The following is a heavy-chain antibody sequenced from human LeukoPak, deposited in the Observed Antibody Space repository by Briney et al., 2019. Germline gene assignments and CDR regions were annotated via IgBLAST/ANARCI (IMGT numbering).Heavy chain of an antibody. J-gene: IGHJ6*02. CDR2: IYYSGST. CDR3: ARSISSSLSYYGMDV. D-gene: IGHD6-13*01. Sequence: PSETLSLTCTVSGGSISSSSYYWGWIRQPPGKGLEWIGSIYYSGSTYYNPSLKSRVTISVDTSKNQFSLKLSSVTAADTAVYYCARSISSSLSYYGMDVWGQGTTVTVSS. V-gene: IGHV4-39*01. CDR1: GGSISSSSYY.